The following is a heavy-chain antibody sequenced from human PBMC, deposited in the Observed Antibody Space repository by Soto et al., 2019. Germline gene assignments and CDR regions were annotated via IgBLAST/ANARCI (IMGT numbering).Heavy chain of an antibody. CDR1: GGSIIGFY. D-gene: IGHD2-8*01. Sequence: PSETLSLTCTVSGGSIIGFYWSWMRQPPGKGLEWIGYIFYAGTTLYTPSLKSRVTISVDTSKNQFSLKLSSVTAADTAVYYCARNDRIAKLQNGMGIWGQGTMATVSS. CDR3: ARNDRIAKLQNGMGI. J-gene: IGHJ3*02. CDR2: IFYAGTT. V-gene: IGHV4-59*01.